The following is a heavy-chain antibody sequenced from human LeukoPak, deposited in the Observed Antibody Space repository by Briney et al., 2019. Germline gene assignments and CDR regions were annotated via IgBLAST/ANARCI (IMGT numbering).Heavy chain of an antibody. CDR3: ARAGSIAAAKKFDY. CDR1: GFTFSSYS. D-gene: IGHD6-13*01. CDR2: ISSSSSYI. J-gene: IGHJ4*02. Sequence: GGSLRLSCAASGFTFSSYSMNWVRQAPGKGLEWVSSISSSSSYIYYADSVKGRFTISRDNAKNSLYLQMNSLRAEDTAVYYCARAGSIAAAKKFDYWGQGTLSPSPQ. V-gene: IGHV3-21*01.